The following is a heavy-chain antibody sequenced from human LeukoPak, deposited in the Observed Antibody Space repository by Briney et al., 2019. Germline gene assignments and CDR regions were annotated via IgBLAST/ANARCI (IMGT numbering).Heavy chain of an antibody. Sequence: PSETLSLTCTVSGGSISSSSYYWGWIRQPPGKGLEWIGSIYYSGSTYYNPSLKSRVTTSVDTSKNQFSLKLSSVPAADTAVYYCAAAAVAVDYWGQGTLVTVSS. V-gene: IGHV4-39*07. J-gene: IGHJ4*02. CDR3: AAAAVAVDY. CDR1: GGSISSSSYY. CDR2: IYYSGST. D-gene: IGHD6-19*01.